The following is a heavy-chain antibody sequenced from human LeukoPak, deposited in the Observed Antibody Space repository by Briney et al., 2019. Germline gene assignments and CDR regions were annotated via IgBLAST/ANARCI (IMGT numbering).Heavy chain of an antibody. J-gene: IGHJ3*02. V-gene: IGHV3-30-3*01. CDR2: ISYDGSNK. D-gene: IGHD3-22*01. CDR3: ARDQMYYYDSSCYWKDAFDI. CDR1: GFTFSSYA. Sequence: PGGSLRLSCAASGFTFSSYAMSWVRQAPGKGLEWVAVISYDGSNKYYADSVKGRFTISRDNSKNTLYLQMNSLRAEDTAVYYCARDQMYYYDSSCYWKDAFDIWGQGTMVTVSS.